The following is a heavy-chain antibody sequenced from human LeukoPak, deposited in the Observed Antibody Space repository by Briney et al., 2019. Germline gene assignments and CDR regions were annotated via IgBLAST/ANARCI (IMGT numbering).Heavy chain of an antibody. V-gene: IGHV1-8*01. Sequence: ASVTVSCKASAYTFTTYDINWVRQAPGQGLEWMGWMNPNSGNTGYTQKFQGRVTMTRNTSISTAYMELSSLRSEDTAVYYCARGRGSGHKENWFDPWGQGTLVTVSS. J-gene: IGHJ5*02. CDR2: MNPNSGNT. CDR3: ARGRGSGHKENWFDP. CDR1: AYTFTTYD. D-gene: IGHD6-19*01.